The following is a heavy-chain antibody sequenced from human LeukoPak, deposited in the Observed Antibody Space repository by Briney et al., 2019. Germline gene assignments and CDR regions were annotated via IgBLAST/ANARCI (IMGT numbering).Heavy chain of an antibody. Sequence: ASVKVSCKASGYTFTGYYMHWVRQAPGQGLEWMGWINPNSGGTNYAQKFQGRVTMTRDTSISTAYMELSRLRSDDTAVYYCARGGQLRYFDWLFDYWGQGTLVTVSS. CDR2: INPNSGGT. CDR1: GYTFTGYY. D-gene: IGHD3-9*01. J-gene: IGHJ4*02. V-gene: IGHV1-2*02. CDR3: ARGGQLRYFDWLFDY.